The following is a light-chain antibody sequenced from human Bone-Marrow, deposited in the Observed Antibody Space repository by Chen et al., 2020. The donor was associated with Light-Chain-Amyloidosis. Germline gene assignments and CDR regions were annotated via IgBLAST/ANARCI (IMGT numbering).Light chain of an antibody. Sequence: QSALTQPASVSGSPGQSITISCTGTSSDVGGDNHVSWYQQHPDKAPKLMIYEFTNRPSWVPDRFSRSKSANTASLPISGLKTQDEADYFCSSYNITNTLVFGSGTRVTVL. CDR2: EFT. CDR3: SSYNITNTLV. V-gene: IGLV2-14*01. CDR1: SSDVGGDNH. J-gene: IGLJ1*01.